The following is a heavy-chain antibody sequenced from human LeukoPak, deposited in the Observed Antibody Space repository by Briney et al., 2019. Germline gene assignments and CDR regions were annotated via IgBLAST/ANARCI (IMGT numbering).Heavy chain of an antibody. CDR1: GGSISSGSYY. Sequence: SQTLSLTCTVSGGSISSGSYYWSWIRQPAGKGLEWIGRIYTSGSTNYNPSLKSRVTISVDTSKNQFSLKLSSVTAADTAVYYCAREEEYSYGDWGQGTLVTVSS. V-gene: IGHV4-61*02. D-gene: IGHD5-18*01. J-gene: IGHJ4*02. CDR2: IYTSGST. CDR3: AREEEYSYGD.